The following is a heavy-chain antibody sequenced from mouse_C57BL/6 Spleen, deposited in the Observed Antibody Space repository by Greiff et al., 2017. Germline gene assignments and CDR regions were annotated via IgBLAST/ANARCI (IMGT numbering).Heavy chain of an antibody. Sequence: EVQLQESGTVLARPGASVKMSCKTSGYTFTSYWMHWVKQRPGQGLEWIGAIYPGNSDTSYNQKFKGKAKLTAVTSASTAYMELSSLTNEDSAVYYCTRQGTTVVATDYYAMDYWGQGTSVTVSS. J-gene: IGHJ4*01. V-gene: IGHV1-5*01. CDR3: TRQGTTVVATDYYAMDY. CDR1: GYTFTSYW. D-gene: IGHD1-1*01. CDR2: IYPGNSDT.